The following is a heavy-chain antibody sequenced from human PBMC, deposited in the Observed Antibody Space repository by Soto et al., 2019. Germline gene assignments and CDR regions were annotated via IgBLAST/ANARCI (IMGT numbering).Heavy chain of an antibody. CDR2: ISAYNGDT. V-gene: IGHV1-18*01. CDR1: GYTFTSYG. CDR3: ARDERRITMVRGVVVSHGY. Sequence: GASVKVSCKASGYTFTSYGISWVRQAPGQGLEWMGWISAYNGDTNYAQKLQGRVTMTTDTSTSTAYMELRSLRSDDTAVYYCARDERRITMVRGVVVSHGYWGQGTLVTVSS. J-gene: IGHJ4*02. D-gene: IGHD3-10*01.